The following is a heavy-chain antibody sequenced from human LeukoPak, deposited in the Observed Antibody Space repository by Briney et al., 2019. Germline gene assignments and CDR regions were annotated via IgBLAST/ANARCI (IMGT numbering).Heavy chain of an antibody. CDR3: ARAIPDAGDYYYYAMDV. J-gene: IGHJ6*04. Sequence: PSETLSLTCTVSGGSLSSGDYYWSWIRQPPGKGLEWIGYISHSGGTYYNPSLQSRLTISVDTSKNQFPLKLSSVTAADTAVYYCARAIPDAGDYYYYAMDVWGKGTTVTVSS. CDR1: GGSLSSGDYY. D-gene: IGHD1-14*01. V-gene: IGHV4-30-4*01. CDR2: ISHSGGT.